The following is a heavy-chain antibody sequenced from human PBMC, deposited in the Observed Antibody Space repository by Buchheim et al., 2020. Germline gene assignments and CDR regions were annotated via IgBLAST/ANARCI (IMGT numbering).Heavy chain of an antibody. D-gene: IGHD3-3*01. CDR2: ISSSSSYI. V-gene: IGHV3-21*01. Sequence: EVQLVESGGGLVKPGGSLRLSCAASGFTFSSYSMNWVRQAPGKGLEWVSSISSSSSYIYYADSVKGRFTISRDNAKSSLYLQMNSLRAEDTAVYYCARDGGPEAYYDFWSGRDYFDYWGQGTL. CDR3: ARDGGPEAYYDFWSGRDYFDY. CDR1: GFTFSSYS. J-gene: IGHJ4*02.